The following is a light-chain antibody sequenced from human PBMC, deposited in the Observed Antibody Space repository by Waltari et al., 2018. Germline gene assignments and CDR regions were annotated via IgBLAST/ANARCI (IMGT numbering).Light chain of an antibody. V-gene: IGKV4-1*01. Sequence: DIVMTQSPDSLAVSLGERATIPGKSSQSVYYNSNNKHYLAWYQQKVGQPPKLLIYWASSRESGVPDRFSGSVSGTDFTLSISSLQAEDVAVYYCQQYYTAPYSFGQGTKLEIK. J-gene: IGKJ2*03. CDR1: QSVYYNSNNKHY. CDR2: WAS. CDR3: QQYYTAPYS.